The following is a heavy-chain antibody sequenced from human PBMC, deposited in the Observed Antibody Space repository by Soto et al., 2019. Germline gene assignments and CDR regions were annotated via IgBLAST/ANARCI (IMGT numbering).Heavy chain of an antibody. CDR3: AKDLYCSGGSCYFDGYFDY. CDR2: ISGSGGST. CDR1: GFTFSSYA. Sequence: GGSLRPSCAASGFTFSSYAMSWVRQAPGKGLEWVSAISGSGGSTYYADSVKGRFTISRDNSKNTLYLQMNSLRAEDTAVYYCAKDLYCSGGSCYFDGYFDYWGQGTLVTVSS. J-gene: IGHJ4*02. V-gene: IGHV3-23*01. D-gene: IGHD2-15*01.